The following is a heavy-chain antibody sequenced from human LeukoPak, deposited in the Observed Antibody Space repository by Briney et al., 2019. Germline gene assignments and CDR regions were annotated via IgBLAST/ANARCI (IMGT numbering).Heavy chain of an antibody. CDR2: IYYSGST. Sequence: SETLSLTCIISGGSISNNYWSWIRQPPGKGLEWIGYIYYSGSTHYNPSLKSRVTISVDTSKNQFSLKLSSVTAADTAVYYCARRATSHGDYYFDYWGQGTLVTVSS. J-gene: IGHJ4*02. D-gene: IGHD7-27*01. V-gene: IGHV4-59*08. CDR3: ARRATSHGDYYFDY. CDR1: GGSISNNY.